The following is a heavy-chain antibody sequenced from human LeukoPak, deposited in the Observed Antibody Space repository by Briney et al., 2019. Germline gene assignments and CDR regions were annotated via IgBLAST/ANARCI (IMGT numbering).Heavy chain of an antibody. CDR3: ARLRRNNDNSGYYYYYDY. CDR2: ITPTSSYI. V-gene: IGHV3-21*01. CDR1: GLTFSSYS. J-gene: IGHJ4*02. D-gene: IGHD3-22*01. Sequence: GGSLRLSCAVSGLTFSSYSFNWVRQAPGKGLQWVSSITPTSSYIYYADSVKGRFTISRDNAKNSLYLQMNSLRAEDTAVYYCARLRRNNDNSGYYYYYDYWGQGTLVTVSS.